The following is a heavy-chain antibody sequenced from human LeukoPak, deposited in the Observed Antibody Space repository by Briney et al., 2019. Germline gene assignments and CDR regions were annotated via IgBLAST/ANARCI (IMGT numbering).Heavy chain of an antibody. J-gene: IGHJ4*02. CDR1: GGSISSYY. D-gene: IGHD3-10*01. CDR3: ARHKPTGSYPLEL. V-gene: IGHV4-59*08. CDR2: VYYSGRT. Sequence: ASETLSLTCTVSGGSISSYYWSWLRQPPGKGLEWIGHVYYSGRTTYNPSLRSRLTISADTSTSQLSLKLSSVTAADTAVYYCARHKPTGSYPLELWGQGTLVTVSS.